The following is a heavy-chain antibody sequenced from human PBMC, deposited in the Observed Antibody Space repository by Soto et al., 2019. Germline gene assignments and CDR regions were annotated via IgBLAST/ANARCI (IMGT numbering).Heavy chain of an antibody. J-gene: IGHJ4*02. CDR3: ARLGGTTYCGGDCYSWAYDY. D-gene: IGHD2-21*02. Sequence: SETLSLTCTVSGGSISSSSYYWGWIRQPPGKGLEWIGSIYYSGSTYYSPSLKSRVTISVDTSKNQFSLKLSSVTAADTAVYYCARLGGTTYCGGDCYSWAYDYWGQGTLLTVSS. CDR1: GGSISSSSYY. CDR2: IYYSGST. V-gene: IGHV4-39*01.